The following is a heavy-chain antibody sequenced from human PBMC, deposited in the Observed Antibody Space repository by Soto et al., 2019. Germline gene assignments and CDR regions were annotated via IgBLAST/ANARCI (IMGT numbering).Heavy chain of an antibody. CDR3: ARGGITIFGVVSTLPYYMDV. V-gene: IGHV4-34*01. J-gene: IGHJ6*03. Sequence: SETLSLTCAVYGGSFSGYYWSWIRQPPGKGLEWIGEINHSGSTNYNPSLKSRVTISVDTSKNQFSLKLSSVTAADTAVYYCARGGITIFGVVSTLPYYMDVWGKGTTVTVSS. CDR1: GGSFSGYY. D-gene: IGHD3-3*01. CDR2: INHSGST.